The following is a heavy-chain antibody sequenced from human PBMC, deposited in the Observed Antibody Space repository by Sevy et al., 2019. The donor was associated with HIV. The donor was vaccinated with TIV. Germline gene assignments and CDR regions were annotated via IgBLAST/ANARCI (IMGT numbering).Heavy chain of an antibody. J-gene: IGHJ4*02. CDR1: GFTFSSYA. CDR3: AKPAISGSYYAGLVY. Sequence: GGSLRLSCAASGFTFSSYAMNWVRQAPGKGLEWVSAISGSGGSTYYADSVKGRFTMSRDNSKNPLYLQMNSLRAEDTAVYYCAKPAISGSYYAGLVYWGQGTLVTVSS. CDR2: ISGSGGST. D-gene: IGHD1-26*01. V-gene: IGHV3-23*01.